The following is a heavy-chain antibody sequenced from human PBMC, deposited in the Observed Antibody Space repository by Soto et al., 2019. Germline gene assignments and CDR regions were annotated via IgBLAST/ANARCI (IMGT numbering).Heavy chain of an antibody. CDR3: TTENFQYYYDSSGYYSVGAFDI. CDR1: GFTFSNAW. J-gene: IGHJ3*02. Sequence: GGSLRLSCAASGFTFSNAWMNWVRQAPGKGLEWVGRIKSKTDGGTTDYAAPVKGRFTISRDDSKNTLYLQMNSLKTEDTAVYYCTTENFQYYYDSSGYYSVGAFDIWGQGTMVTVSS. D-gene: IGHD3-22*01. V-gene: IGHV3-15*07. CDR2: IKSKTDGGTT.